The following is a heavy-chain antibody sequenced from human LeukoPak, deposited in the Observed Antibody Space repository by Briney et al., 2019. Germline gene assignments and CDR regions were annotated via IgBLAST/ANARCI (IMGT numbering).Heavy chain of an antibody. V-gene: IGHV3-23*01. CDR2: ISGSGGST. CDR3: ARGLSPRGRGYDFWSGYTHFDY. J-gene: IGHJ4*02. Sequence: SGGSLSLSCAASGFTFSSYAMSWVRQAPGKGLEWVSAISGSGGSTYYADSVKGRFTISRDNSKNTLYLQMNSLRAEDTAVYYCARGLSPRGRGYDFWSGYTHFDYWGQGTLVTVSS. CDR1: GFTFSSYA. D-gene: IGHD3-3*01.